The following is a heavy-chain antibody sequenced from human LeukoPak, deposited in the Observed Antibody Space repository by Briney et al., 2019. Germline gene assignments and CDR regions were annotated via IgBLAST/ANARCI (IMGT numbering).Heavy chain of an antibody. Sequence: AGGSLRLSCAGSGFNFTNAWMSWVRQAPGKGLEWVGRIKSNIDGGTTDYGAPVKGRFTISRDDSKNKLYLQMNSLRIEDTAVYYCTIELYYDALTGYYSPPFDYWGQGTLVTVSS. CDR1: GFNFTNAW. J-gene: IGHJ4*02. CDR2: IKSNIDGGTT. V-gene: IGHV3-15*01. CDR3: TIELYYDALTGYYSPPFDY. D-gene: IGHD3-9*01.